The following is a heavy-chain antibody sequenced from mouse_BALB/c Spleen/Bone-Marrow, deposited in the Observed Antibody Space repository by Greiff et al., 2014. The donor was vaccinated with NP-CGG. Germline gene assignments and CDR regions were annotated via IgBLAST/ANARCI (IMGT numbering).Heavy chain of an antibody. Sequence: VQLQQSGPGLVKPGTSVKISCKTSGYTFTEYTMHWVKQSHGKSLEWIGGINPNNGGTSYNQKFKGKATLTVDKSSSTAYMELRSLTSEDSAVYYCARSEGRYYFAMNYWGQGTSVTVSS. V-gene: IGHV1-26*01. CDR3: ARSEGRYYFAMNY. CDR1: GYTFTEYT. CDR2: INPNNGGT. J-gene: IGHJ4*01.